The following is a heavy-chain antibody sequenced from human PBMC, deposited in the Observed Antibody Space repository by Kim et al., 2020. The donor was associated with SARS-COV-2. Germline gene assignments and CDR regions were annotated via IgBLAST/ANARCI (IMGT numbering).Heavy chain of an antibody. J-gene: IGHJ4*02. D-gene: IGHD3-16*01. Sequence: ASVKVSCKASGYTFISYDINWVRQATGQGLEWMGWMNPNSGDTGYAQKFQGRVTMTRNTSISTAYMELSGLTSEDTAVYYCARGLGGRLAFDYWGQGTLVTVSS. CDR1: GYTFISYD. CDR2: MNPNSGDT. V-gene: IGHV1-8*01. CDR3: ARGLGGRLAFDY.